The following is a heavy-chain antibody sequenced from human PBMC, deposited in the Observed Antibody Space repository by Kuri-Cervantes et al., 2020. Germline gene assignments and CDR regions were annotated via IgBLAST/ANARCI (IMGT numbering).Heavy chain of an antibody. V-gene: IGHV4-61*01. CDR1: GGSVSSGSYY. D-gene: IGHD3-16*01. J-gene: IGHJ4*02. CDR3: ARVPRGRFSKGGDY. Sequence: GSLRLSCTVSGGSVSSGSYYWSWIRQPPGKGLEWIGYIYYSGSTNYNPSLKSRVTISVDTSKNQFSLKLSSVTAADTAVYYCARVPRGRFSKGGDYWGQGTLVTVSS. CDR2: IYYSGST.